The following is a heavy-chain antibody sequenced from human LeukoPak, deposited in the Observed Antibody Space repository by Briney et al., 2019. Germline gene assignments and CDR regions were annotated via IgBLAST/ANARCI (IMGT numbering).Heavy chain of an antibody. J-gene: IGHJ5*02. CDR1: GGSFSGYY. V-gene: IGHV4-34*01. CDR3: ARAHYSNYVGNWFDP. CDR2: INHSGST. Sequence: PSETLSLTCAVYGGSFSGYYWSWIRQPPGKGLEWIGEINHSGSTNYNPSLKSRVTISVDTSKIQFSLKLSSVTAADTAVYYCARAHYSNYVGNWFDPWGQGTLVTVSS. D-gene: IGHD4-11*01.